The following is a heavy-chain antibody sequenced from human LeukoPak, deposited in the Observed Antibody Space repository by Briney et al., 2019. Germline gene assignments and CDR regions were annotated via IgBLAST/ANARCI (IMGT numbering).Heavy chain of an antibody. D-gene: IGHD3-16*01. CDR1: GVSITSGSYY. CDR2: VHSSGDI. CDR3: ARGASPKGAVFFDY. Sequence: SETLSLTCSVSGVSITSGSYYWGWIRQSAGKGLEWIGRVHSSGDIYHNAAFRSRAAVSGDASKNQFSLQLNSVTAADTAVYYCARGASPKGAVFFDYWGQGAPITVSS. J-gene: IGHJ4*02. V-gene: IGHV4-61*02.